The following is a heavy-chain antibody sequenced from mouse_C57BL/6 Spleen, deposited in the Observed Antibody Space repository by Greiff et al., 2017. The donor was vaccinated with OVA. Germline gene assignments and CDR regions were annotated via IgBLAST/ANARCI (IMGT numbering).Heavy chain of an antibody. CDR2: IYPGSGNT. V-gene: IGHV1-76*01. CDR1: GYTFTDYY. Sequence: QVQLQQSGAELVRPGASVKLSCKASGYTFTDYYINWVQQRPGQGLEWIARIYPGSGNTYSNETFTGKATLTAEKSSSTAYMQLSSLTSEDSAVYFCARGGYDSSYWGQGTTLTVSS. D-gene: IGHD1-1*01. CDR3: ARGGYDSSY. J-gene: IGHJ2*01.